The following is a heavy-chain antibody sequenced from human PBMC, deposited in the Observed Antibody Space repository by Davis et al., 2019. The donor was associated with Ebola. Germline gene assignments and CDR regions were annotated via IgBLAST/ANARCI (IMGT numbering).Heavy chain of an antibody. J-gene: IGHJ4*02. D-gene: IGHD6-13*01. V-gene: IGHV1-69*13. CDR2: IIPIFGTA. CDR3: ARGVGQQLVPGGY. CDR1: GGTFSSYA. Sequence: SVKVSCKASGGTFSSYAISWVRQAPGQGLEWMGGIIPIFGTANYAQKFQGRVTITADESTSTAYMELSSLRSDDTAVYYCARGVGQQLVPGGYWGQGTLVTVSS.